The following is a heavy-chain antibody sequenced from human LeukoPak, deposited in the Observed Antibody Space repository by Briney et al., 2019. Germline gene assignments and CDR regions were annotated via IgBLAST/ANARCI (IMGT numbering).Heavy chain of an antibody. CDR3: ARDGPQGYSSSWYAWFDP. CDR1: GGSISSYY. V-gene: IGHV4-59*01. Sequence: SETLSLTCTVSGGSISSYYWNWIRQPPGKGLEWIGYINHSGSTNYNPSLMGRVTISVDTSNNQFSLKLMSVTAADTAVYYCARDGPQGYSSSWYAWFDPWGQGTLVTVSS. J-gene: IGHJ5*02. CDR2: INHSGST. D-gene: IGHD6-13*01.